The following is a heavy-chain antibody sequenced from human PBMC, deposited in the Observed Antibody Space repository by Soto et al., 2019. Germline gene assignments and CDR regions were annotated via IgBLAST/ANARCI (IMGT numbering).Heavy chain of an antibody. CDR2: ISSSSSTI. CDR1: GLTFSSYS. V-gene: IGHV3-48*01. D-gene: IGHD3-10*01. CDR3: VTAVRTRLDN. Sequence: GGSLRLSCAASGLTFSSYSMNWVRQAPGKGLEWVSYISSSSSTIYYADSVKGRFTISRDNSKNTFYLQMNCLRLDDTAVYYCVTAVRTRLDNWGPGTLVTVSS. J-gene: IGHJ4*02.